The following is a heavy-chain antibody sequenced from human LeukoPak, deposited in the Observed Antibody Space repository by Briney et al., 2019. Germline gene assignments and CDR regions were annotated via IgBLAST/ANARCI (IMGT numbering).Heavy chain of an antibody. D-gene: IGHD3-22*01. CDR1: GFTFSSYG. Sequence: GGSLRLSCAASGFTFSSYGMSWVRQAPGKGLEWVSAISGSGGSTYYADSVKGRFTISRDNSKNTLYLQMNSLRAEDTAVYYCANIYEDSSGYYWADAFDIWGQGTMVTVSS. J-gene: IGHJ3*02. CDR2: ISGSGGST. V-gene: IGHV3-23*01. CDR3: ANIYEDSSGYYWADAFDI.